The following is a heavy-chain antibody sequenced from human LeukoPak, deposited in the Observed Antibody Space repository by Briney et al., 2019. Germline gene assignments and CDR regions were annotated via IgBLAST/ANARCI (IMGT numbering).Heavy chain of an antibody. Sequence: SETLSLTCTVSGGSISSYYWSWIRQPPGKGLEWIGYIYYSASTNYNPSLKSRVTISVDTSKNQFSLKLSSVTAADTAVYYCASGITGTSAGPADYWGQGTLVTVSS. CDR1: GGSISSYY. CDR3: ASGITGTSAGPADY. D-gene: IGHD1-7*01. V-gene: IGHV4-59*12. CDR2: IYYSAST. J-gene: IGHJ4*02.